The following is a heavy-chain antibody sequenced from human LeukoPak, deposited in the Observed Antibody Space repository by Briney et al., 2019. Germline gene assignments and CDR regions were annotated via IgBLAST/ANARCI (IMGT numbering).Heavy chain of an antibody. D-gene: IGHD3-16*01. Sequence: GGSLRLSCAASGFTFSDSWMSWVRQAPGKGLEWVANMNQDGSEKDYVDSVKGRFTVSRDNARNSLYLQMGSLRAEDTAVYYCATYTHWVAGDVWGQGTTVTVSS. V-gene: IGHV3-7*01. CDR1: GFTFSDSW. J-gene: IGHJ6*02. CDR3: ATYTHWVAGDV. CDR2: MNQDGSEK.